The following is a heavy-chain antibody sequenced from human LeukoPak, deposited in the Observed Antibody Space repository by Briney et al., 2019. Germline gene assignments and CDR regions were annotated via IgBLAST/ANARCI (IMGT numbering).Heavy chain of an antibody. J-gene: IGHJ3*02. CDR2: ITHRGSI. V-gene: IGHV4-34*01. CDR1: GGSFRGYY. Sequence: QTWETLSLTCGVYGGSFRGYYWSGIPKPPGKGLEWIGEITHRGSINYNPSLKLRVTISVHTSKNQFSLKLSSVTAEDTAVYYCARDWAGAHNAFDIWGQGTMVTVSS. D-gene: IGHD1-26*01. CDR3: ARDWAGAHNAFDI.